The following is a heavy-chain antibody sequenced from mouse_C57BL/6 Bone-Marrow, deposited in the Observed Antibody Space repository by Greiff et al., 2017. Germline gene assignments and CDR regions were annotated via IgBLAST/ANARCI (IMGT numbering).Heavy chain of an antibody. CDR2: ISSGSSTI. V-gene: IGHV5-17*01. CDR1: GFTFSDYG. D-gene: IGHD2-2*01. J-gene: IGHJ3*01. Sequence: EVKVVESGGGLVKPGGSLKLSCAASGFTFSDYGMHWVRQAPEKGLEWVAYISSGSSTIYYADTVKGRFTISRDNAKNTLFLQMTSLRSEDTAMYYCARIYYGYDVDYWGQGTLVTVSA. CDR3: ARIYYGYDVDY.